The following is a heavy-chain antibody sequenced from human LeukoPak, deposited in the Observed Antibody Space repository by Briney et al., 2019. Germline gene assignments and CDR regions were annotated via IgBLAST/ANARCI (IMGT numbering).Heavy chain of an antibody. CDR1: GGSFSGYY. D-gene: IGHD2-2*02. Sequence: SETLSLTRAVYGGSFSGYYWSWIRQPPGKGLEWIGEINHSGSTNYNPSLKSRVTISVDTSKNQFSLKLSSVTAADTAVYYCARGSDIVVVPAAIYYFDYWGQGTLVTVSS. CDR2: INHSGST. J-gene: IGHJ4*02. V-gene: IGHV4-34*01. CDR3: ARGSDIVVVPAAIYYFDY.